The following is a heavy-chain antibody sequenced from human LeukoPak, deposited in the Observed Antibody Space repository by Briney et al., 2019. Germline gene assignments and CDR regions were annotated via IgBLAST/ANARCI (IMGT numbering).Heavy chain of an antibody. V-gene: IGHV3-30*04. CDR1: GFTFSSYA. CDR2: ISYDGSNK. D-gene: IGHD4-11*01. J-gene: IGHJ4*02. CDR3: ARDRSYSNYVVSALDY. Sequence: GGSLRLSCAASGFTFSSYAMHWVRQAPGKGLEWVAVISYDGSNKYYADSVKGRFTISRDNFKNTLYLQMNSLRAEDTAVYYCARDRSYSNYVVSALDYWGQGTLVTVSS.